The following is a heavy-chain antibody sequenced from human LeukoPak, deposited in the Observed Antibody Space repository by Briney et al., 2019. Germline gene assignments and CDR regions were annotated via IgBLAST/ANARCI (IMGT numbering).Heavy chain of an antibody. Sequence: GASVKVSCKISGHALSDLSIHWVRQAPGQGLVWMGGIIPIFGTANYAQKFQGRVTITTDESTSTAYMELSSLRSEDTAVYYCARSLDIVVVPAAIGGAFDIWGQGTMVTVSS. CDR2: IIPIFGTA. J-gene: IGHJ3*02. CDR3: ARSLDIVVVPAAIGGAFDI. CDR1: GHALSDLS. D-gene: IGHD2-2*01. V-gene: IGHV1-69*05.